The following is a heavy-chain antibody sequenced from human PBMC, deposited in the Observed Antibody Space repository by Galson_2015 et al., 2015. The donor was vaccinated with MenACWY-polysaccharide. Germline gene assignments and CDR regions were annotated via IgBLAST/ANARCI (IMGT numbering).Heavy chain of an antibody. V-gene: IGHV4-39*01. Sequence: PPGKGLEWIGSIYYSGSTYYNPSLKSRVTISVDTSKNQFSLKLSSVTAADTAVYYCARLGYSSSIDAFDIWGQGTMVTVS. D-gene: IGHD6-13*01. CDR2: IYYSGST. CDR3: ARLGYSSSIDAFDI. J-gene: IGHJ3*02.